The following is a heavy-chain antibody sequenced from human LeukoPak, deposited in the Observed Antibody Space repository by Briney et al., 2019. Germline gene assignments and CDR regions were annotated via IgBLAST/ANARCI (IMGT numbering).Heavy chain of an antibody. V-gene: IGHV1-8*01. CDR1: GYTFTSYD. Sequence: ASVKVSCKASGYTFTSYDINWVRQATGQGLEWRGWMNPNSGNTGYAQKFQGRVTMTRNTSISTAYMELSSLRSEDAAVYYCATGAFCTNGVCSDPWGQGTLVTVSS. J-gene: IGHJ5*02. D-gene: IGHD2-8*01. CDR2: MNPNSGNT. CDR3: ATGAFCTNGVCSDP.